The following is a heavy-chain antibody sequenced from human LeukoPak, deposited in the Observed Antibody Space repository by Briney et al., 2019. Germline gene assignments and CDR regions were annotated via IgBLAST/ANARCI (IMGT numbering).Heavy chain of an antibody. D-gene: IGHD3-10*01. V-gene: IGHV5-51*01. CDR2: IYPGDSDT. Sequence: GESLKISCKGSGYSFTSHWIGWVRQMPGKGLEWMGIIYPGDSDTRYSPSFQGQVTISADKSISTTSLRWSSLKASDTAMYYCARSYGSGSYFYYYYGMDVWGQGTTVTVSS. CDR1: GYSFTSHW. J-gene: IGHJ6*02. CDR3: ARSYGSGSYFYYYYGMDV.